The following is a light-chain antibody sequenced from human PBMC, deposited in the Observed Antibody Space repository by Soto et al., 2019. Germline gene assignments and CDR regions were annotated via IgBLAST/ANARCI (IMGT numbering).Light chain of an antibody. V-gene: IGKV3D-20*02. Sequence: EIVLTQSPGNLSLSPGERATLSCKASQTINRIYVAWYQQKPGQAPRFLIYRTSDRANGIPGRFSGSGSGTDFTLTISRLEPEDFAVFYCQQHSNWPITFGQGTRLEIK. CDR2: RTS. J-gene: IGKJ5*01. CDR1: QTINRIY. CDR3: QQHSNWPIT.